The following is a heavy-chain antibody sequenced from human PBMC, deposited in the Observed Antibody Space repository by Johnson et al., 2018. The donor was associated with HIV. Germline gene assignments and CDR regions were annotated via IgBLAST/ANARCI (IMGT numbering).Heavy chain of an antibody. D-gene: IGHD1-26*01. CDR1: GVRFDDYA. V-gene: IGHV3-9*01. J-gene: IGHJ3*02. CDR3: ARERWSEGRELRGAFDI. CDR2: ISWNSVTI. Sequence: VQLVESGGGVVQPGRSLRLSCEASGVRFDDYAMYWVRQVPGKGLEWVSGISWNSVTIGYADSVTGRSTISRYNAKNSLYLQMNSLRAEDTALYYCARERWSEGRELRGAFDIWGHGTMVTVSS.